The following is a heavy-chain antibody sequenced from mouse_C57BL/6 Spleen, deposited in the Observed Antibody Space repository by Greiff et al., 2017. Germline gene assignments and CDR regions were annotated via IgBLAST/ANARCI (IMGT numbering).Heavy chain of an antibody. CDR2: IYPGDGDT. CDR1: GYAFSSSW. V-gene: IGHV1-82*01. CDR3: AREDYYGSSYGFAY. J-gene: IGHJ3*01. D-gene: IGHD1-1*01. Sequence: VKVVESGPELVKPGASVKISCKASGYAFSSSWMNWVKQRPGKGLEWIGRIYPGDGDTNYNGKFKGKATLTADKSSSTAYMQLSSLTSEDSAVYFCAREDYYGSSYGFAYWGQGTLVTVSA.